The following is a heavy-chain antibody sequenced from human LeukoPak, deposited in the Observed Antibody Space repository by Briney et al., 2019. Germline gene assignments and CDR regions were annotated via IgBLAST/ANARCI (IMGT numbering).Heavy chain of an antibody. D-gene: IGHD6-13*01. J-gene: IGHJ6*02. Sequence: ASVKVSCKASGYTFSTYGISWVRQAPGQGLEWIAWISAYNGNTNYLQELQDRITLTRDTSTTTVCMELTGLRSDDTAVYYCARDGMEDVRHSSNWLVRYNYYGMDVWGQGTTVTVSS. V-gene: IGHV1-18*01. CDR2: ISAYNGNT. CDR1: GYTFSTYG. CDR3: ARDGMEDVRHSSNWLVRYNYYGMDV.